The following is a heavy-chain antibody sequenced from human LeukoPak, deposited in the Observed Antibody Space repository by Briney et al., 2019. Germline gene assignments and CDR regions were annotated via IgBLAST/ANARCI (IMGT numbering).Heavy chain of an antibody. V-gene: IGHV4-30-4*01. D-gene: IGHD4-17*01. CDR1: GGSISSGDYY. J-gene: IGHJ4*02. Sequence: SETLSLTCTVSGGSISSGDYYWSWIRQPPGKGLEWIGYIYYSGSTYYNASLKSRVTISRDTSKNQFSLKLDSVTAADTAVYYCARDSTVYGDYIFWGQGTLVTVSS. CDR3: ARDSTVYGDYIF. CDR2: IYYSGST.